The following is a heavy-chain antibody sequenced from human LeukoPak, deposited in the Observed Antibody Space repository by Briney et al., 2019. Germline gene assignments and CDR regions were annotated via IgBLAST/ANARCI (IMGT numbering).Heavy chain of an antibody. CDR1: GVSFNDYY. CDR3: TRMTTGHDY. CDR2: INHSGYT. V-gene: IGHV4-34*01. D-gene: IGHD4-17*01. J-gene: IGHJ4*02. Sequence: PSETLSLTCAVSGVSFNDYYWSWVRQTPGKGLEWIGEINHSGYTNDSPPLKSRVTLSIDTSRKQFSLNLRSVAVADTGIYYCTRMTTGHDYWGQGTLVTVSS.